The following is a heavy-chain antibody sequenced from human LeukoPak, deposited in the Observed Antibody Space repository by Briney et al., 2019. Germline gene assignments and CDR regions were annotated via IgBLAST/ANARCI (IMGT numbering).Heavy chain of an antibody. CDR3: ARIGGGGFPHYYYYMDV. V-gene: IGHV3-74*01. D-gene: IGHD2-15*01. CDR1: GFTFSSYW. Sequence: GGSLRLSCAVSGFTFSSYWMQWVRQAPGKGLVWVSRINTDGSSTSYADSVKGRFTISRDNAKNTLYLQMNSLRAEDTAVYYCARIGGGGFPHYYYYMDVWGKGTTVTVSS. CDR2: INTDGSST. J-gene: IGHJ6*03.